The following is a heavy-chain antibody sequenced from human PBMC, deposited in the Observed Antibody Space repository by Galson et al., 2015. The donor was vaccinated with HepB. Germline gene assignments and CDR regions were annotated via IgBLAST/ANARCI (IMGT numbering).Heavy chain of an antibody. Sequence: SLRLSCAASGFTFSSYGMHWVRQAPGKGLEWVAVISYDGSKKYYADSVKGRFTISRDTSKNTLYLQMNSLRAEDMAVYYCVRDGGAGVDYWGQGTLVTVSS. CDR1: GFTFSSYG. CDR2: ISYDGSKK. V-gene: IGHV3-30*03. D-gene: IGHD3-16*01. J-gene: IGHJ4*02. CDR3: VRDGGAGVDY.